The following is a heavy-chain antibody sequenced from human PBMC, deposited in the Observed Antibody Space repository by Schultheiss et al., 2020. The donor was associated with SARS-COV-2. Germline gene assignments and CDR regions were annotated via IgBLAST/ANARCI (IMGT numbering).Heavy chain of an antibody. CDR1: GFTFSTYT. CDR2: ISSSSSYI. D-gene: IGHD6-19*01. CDR3: AKGAVAGDDAFGI. J-gene: IGHJ3*02. V-gene: IGHV3-21*01. Sequence: GGSLRLSCAASGFTFSTYTMNWVRQAPGKGLEWVSSISSSSSYIYYAGSVKGRFTISRDNSRNTLHLQMNALRAEDTAVHYCAKGAVAGDDAFGIWGQGTMVTVSS.